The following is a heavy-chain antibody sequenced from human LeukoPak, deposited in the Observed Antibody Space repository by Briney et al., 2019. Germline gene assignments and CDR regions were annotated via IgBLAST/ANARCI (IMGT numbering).Heavy chain of an antibody. J-gene: IGHJ6*02. CDR1: GFTFSSYS. V-gene: IGHV3-21*01. D-gene: IGHD2-15*01. CDR3: ARGVGYCSGGSCYPPSGLYYGMDV. CDR2: ISSSSSYI. Sequence: GGSLRLSCAASGFTFSSYSMNWVRQAPGKGLEWVSSISSSSSYIYYADSVKGRFTISRDNAKNSLYLRMNSLRAEDTAVYYCARGVGYCSGGSCYPPSGLYYGMDVWGQGTTVTVSS.